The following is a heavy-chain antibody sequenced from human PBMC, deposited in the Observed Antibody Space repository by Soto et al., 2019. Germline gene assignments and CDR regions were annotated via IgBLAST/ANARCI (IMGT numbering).Heavy chain of an antibody. D-gene: IGHD6-13*01. CDR1: GFTFSSYG. CDR2: IWYDGSNK. V-gene: IGHV3-33*01. Sequence: PGGSLRLSCAASGFTFSSYGMHWVRQAPGKGLEWVAVIWYDGSNKYYADSVKGRFTISRDNSKNTLYLQMNSLRAEDTAVYYCARDQGQQLVQSFDIWGQGTMVTVSS. J-gene: IGHJ3*02. CDR3: ARDQGQQLVQSFDI.